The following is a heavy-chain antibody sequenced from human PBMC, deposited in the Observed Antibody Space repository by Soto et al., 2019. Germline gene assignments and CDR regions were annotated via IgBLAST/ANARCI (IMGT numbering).Heavy chain of an antibody. CDR1: GYTFTSYD. CDR3: ARGNIAVAGLDY. Sequence: GASVKVSCKASGYTFTSYDINWVRQATGQGLEWMGWMNPNSGNTGYAQKFQGRVTMTRNTSISTAYMELSSLRSEDTAVYYCARGNIAVAGLDYWGQGTLVTVSS. J-gene: IGHJ4*02. V-gene: IGHV1-8*01. D-gene: IGHD6-19*01. CDR2: MNPNSGNT.